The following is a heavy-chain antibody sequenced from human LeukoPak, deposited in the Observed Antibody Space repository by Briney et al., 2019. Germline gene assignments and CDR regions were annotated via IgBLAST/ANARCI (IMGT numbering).Heavy chain of an antibody. V-gene: IGHV3-53*01. CDR3: AKDKGLWFGDLLTFDH. D-gene: IGHD3-10*01. CDR1: GFTVSTNC. J-gene: IGHJ4*02. CDR2: IYSGGTT. Sequence: TGGSLRLSCAASGFTVSTNCMTWVRQAPGKGLEWVSTIYSGGTTYYADSVMGRFTISRHNSRNTLYLQMNSLRAEDTAVYYCAKDKGLWFGDLLTFDHWGQGTLVTVSS.